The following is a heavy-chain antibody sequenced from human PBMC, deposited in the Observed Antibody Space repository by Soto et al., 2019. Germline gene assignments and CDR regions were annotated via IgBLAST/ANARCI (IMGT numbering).Heavy chain of an antibody. V-gene: IGHV5-51*01. Sequence: GESLKISCKASGYTFTSYWLGWVRQMPGKGPEWMGIINPHDSDVRYSPSFQGQVTISADKAISTVYLRWNSLKASDTAMYFCTRQVIQPQMRYNMDVWGQGTTVTVSS. CDR2: INPHDSDV. J-gene: IGHJ6*02. CDR3: TRQVIQPQMRYNMDV. CDR1: GYTFTSYW. D-gene: IGHD1-1*01.